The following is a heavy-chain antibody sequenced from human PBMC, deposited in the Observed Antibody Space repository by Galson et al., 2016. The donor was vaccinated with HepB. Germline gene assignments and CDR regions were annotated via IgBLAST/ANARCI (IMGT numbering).Heavy chain of an antibody. CDR1: GFTFSNYG. Sequence: SLRLSCAASGFTFSNYGMNWVRQAPGKGLEWVSTISATGGSTQYADSVKGRFTISRDNSNNALYLQMNSLRADDTAVYYCASTGYYNQCFDFWGQGTLITVSS. J-gene: IGHJ4*02. V-gene: IGHV3-23*01. CDR2: ISATGGST. D-gene: IGHD3-9*01. CDR3: ASTGYYNQCFDF.